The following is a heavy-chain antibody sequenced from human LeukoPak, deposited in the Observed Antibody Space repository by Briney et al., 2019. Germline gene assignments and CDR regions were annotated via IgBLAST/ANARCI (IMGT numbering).Heavy chain of an antibody. D-gene: IGHD2/OR15-2a*01. CDR1: GFPFSSYW. CDR2: IKQDGSKK. V-gene: IGHV3-7*01. Sequence: HPGGSLRLSCVASGFPFSSYWMTWVRQAPGKGLEWVANIKQDGSKKSYVDSVKGRFTISRDNSKNTLYLQMNSLRVEDTAVYYCTRDRAQQYSEYWGQGTLVTVSS. CDR3: TRDRAQQYSEY. J-gene: IGHJ4*02.